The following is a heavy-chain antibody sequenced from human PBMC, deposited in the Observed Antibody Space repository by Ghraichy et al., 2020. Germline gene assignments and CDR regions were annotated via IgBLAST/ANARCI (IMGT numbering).Heavy chain of an antibody. CDR3: GRLGAFDY. J-gene: IGHJ4*02. D-gene: IGHD3-9*01. CDR1: GFTFNNAW. V-gene: IGHV3-15*01. Sequence: GGSLRLSCTASGFTFNNAWVTWVRQAPGKGLEWIGRIKSKADGGTTDYGAPGKGRFTTSRDASKNTVCLQMNSLRTEDTAVYYCGRLGAFDYWGQGTLVTVSS. CDR2: IKSKADGGTT.